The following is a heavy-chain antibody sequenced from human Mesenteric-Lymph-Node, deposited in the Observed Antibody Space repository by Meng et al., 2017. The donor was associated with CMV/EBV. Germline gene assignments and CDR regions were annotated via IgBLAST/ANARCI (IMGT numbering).Heavy chain of an antibody. CDR3: AREFTDYPGTYGMDV. J-gene: IGHJ6*02. CDR1: AFTVSSNY. D-gene: IGHD3-10*01. CDR2: IYSGGVT. V-gene: IGHV3-53*01. Sequence: GGSLRLSCAASAFTVSSNYMAWVRQAPGKGLEWVSVIYSGGVTYYADSVQGRFTISRDHSKNTLYLDMNSLRAGDTAVYYCAREFTDYPGTYGMDVWGQGTTVTVSS.